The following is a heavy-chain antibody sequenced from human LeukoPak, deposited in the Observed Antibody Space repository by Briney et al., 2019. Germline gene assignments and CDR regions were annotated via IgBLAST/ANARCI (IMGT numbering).Heavy chain of an antibody. CDR2: INPNSGGT. CDR1: GYTFTGYY. J-gene: IGHJ3*02. Sequence: ASVKVSCKASGYTFTGYYMHWVRQAPGQGLEWMGWINPNSGGTNYAQKFQGGVTMTRDTSISTAYMELSRLRSDDTAVYYCARDSVVIEAFDIWGQGTMVTVSS. D-gene: IGHD2-21*01. V-gene: IGHV1-2*02. CDR3: ARDSVVIEAFDI.